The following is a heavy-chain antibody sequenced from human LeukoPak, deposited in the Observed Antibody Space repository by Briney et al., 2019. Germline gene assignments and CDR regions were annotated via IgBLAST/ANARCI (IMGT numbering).Heavy chain of an antibody. CDR1: GFTFSTYS. Sequence: PGGSLRLSCAASGFTFSTYSLNWVRQAPGKGREWVSYITSSSSTIHYADSVKGRFTVSRDNAKKSLYLQMNSLRAEDTAVYYCARERVKDYDILTGSYHYYYYMDVWGKGTTVTVSS. V-gene: IGHV3-48*01. CDR3: ARERVKDYDILTGSYHYYYYMDV. D-gene: IGHD3-9*01. CDR2: ITSSSSTI. J-gene: IGHJ6*03.